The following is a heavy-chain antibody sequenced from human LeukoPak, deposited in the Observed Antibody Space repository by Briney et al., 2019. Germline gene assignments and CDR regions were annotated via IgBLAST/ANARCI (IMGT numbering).Heavy chain of an antibody. V-gene: IGHV3-30*02. CDR1: TLTFSSFD. CDR2: IRSDGSDT. Sequence: PGGSLRLSCAASTLTFSSFDMHWVRQAPGKGLEWVTFIRSDGSDTYYADSVKGRFTISRDNSMNTLYLQMNSLRPEDTAVYYCAKDKGVRYFDYWGQGTLVTVSS. D-gene: IGHD1-1*01. CDR3: AKDKGVRYFDY. J-gene: IGHJ4*02.